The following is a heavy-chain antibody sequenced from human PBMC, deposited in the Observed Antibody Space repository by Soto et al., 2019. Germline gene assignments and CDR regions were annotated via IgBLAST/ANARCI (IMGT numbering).Heavy chain of an antibody. CDR2: INHSGST. J-gene: IGHJ5*02. D-gene: IGHD5-18*01. CDR3: ARARGYSYGFPFDP. Sequence: SETLSLTCAVYGGSFSSYYWSWIRQPPGKGLEWIGEINHSGSTNYNPSLKSRVTISVDTSKNQFSLKLSSVTAADTAVYSCARARGYSYGFPFDPWGQGTLVTVSS. CDR1: GGSFSSYY. V-gene: IGHV4-34*01.